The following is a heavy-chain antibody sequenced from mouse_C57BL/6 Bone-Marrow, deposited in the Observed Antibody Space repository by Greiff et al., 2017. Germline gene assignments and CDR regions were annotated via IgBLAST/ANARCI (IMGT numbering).Heavy chain of an antibody. D-gene: IGHD3-2*02. CDR1: GYTFTNYW. CDR2: IYPGGGYT. J-gene: IGHJ3*01. CDR3: ARYGDSSGYVD. V-gene: IGHV1-63*01. Sequence: QVQLKQSGAELVRPGTSVKMSCKASGYTFTNYWIGWAKQRPGHGLEWIGDIYPGGGYTNYNEKFKGKATLTADKSSSTAYMQFSSLTSEDSAIYYCARYGDSSGYVDWGQGTLVTVSA.